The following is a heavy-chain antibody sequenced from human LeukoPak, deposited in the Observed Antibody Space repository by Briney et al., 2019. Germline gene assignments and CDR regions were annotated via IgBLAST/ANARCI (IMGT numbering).Heavy chain of an antibody. CDR2: IYNSEST. Sequence: PSETLSLTCTVSGGSFTTHYWSWVRQPPGKGLEWIGYIYNSESTKYNSSLDSPVTLSVDTSNNQLFLKLTSVTAEDTAVYYCARFHSGPGGWYVLWYFDLWGRGTLVTVSS. CDR3: ARFHSGPGGWYVLWYFDL. V-gene: IGHV4-4*09. D-gene: IGHD6-19*01. J-gene: IGHJ2*01. CDR1: GGSFTTHY.